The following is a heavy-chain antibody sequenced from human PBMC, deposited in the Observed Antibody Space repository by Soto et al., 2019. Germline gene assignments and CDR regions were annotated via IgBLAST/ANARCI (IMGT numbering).Heavy chain of an antibody. D-gene: IGHD5-12*01. V-gene: IGHV4-39*01. CDR1: GGSISSSSYY. CDR2: IYYSGST. J-gene: IGHJ6*03. CDR3: ARLPLEYSGYDLYYYYYMDV. Sequence: QLQLQESGPGLVKPSETLSLTCTVSGGSISSSSYYWGWIRQPPGKGLEWIGSIYYSGSTYYNPSLKSRVTISVDTSKNQFSLKLSSVTAADTAVYYCARLPLEYSGYDLYYYYYMDVWGKGTTVTVSS.